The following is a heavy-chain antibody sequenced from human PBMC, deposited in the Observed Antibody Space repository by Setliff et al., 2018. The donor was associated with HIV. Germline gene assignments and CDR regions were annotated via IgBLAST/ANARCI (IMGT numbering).Heavy chain of an antibody. V-gene: IGHV4-59*08. CDR2: INYSGST. J-gene: IGHJ6*03. D-gene: IGHD1-26*01. CDR1: GGSISSYY. Sequence: SETLSLTCNVSGGSISSYYWSWIRQPPGKGLEWIGYINYSGSTNYNPSLKSRVTISVDTSKNQFSLRLSSVTAADTAVYYCARRRPPPSGSYSKYYMDVWGKGTTVTVSS. CDR3: ARRRPPPSGSYSKYYMDV.